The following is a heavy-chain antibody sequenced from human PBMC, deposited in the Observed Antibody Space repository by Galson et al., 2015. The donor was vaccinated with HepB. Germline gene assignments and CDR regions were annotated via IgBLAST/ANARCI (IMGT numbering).Heavy chain of an antibody. D-gene: IGHD3-10*01. CDR2: MNPNSGNT. J-gene: IGHJ5*02. CDR1: GYTFTSYD. V-gene: IGHV1-8*01. Sequence: SVKVSCKASGYTFTSYDINWVRQATGQGLEWMGWMNPNSGNTGYAQKLQGRVTMTRNTSISTAYMELSSLRSEDTAVYYCARGVREIRELADNWFDPWGQGTLVTVSS. CDR3: ARGVREIRELADNWFDP.